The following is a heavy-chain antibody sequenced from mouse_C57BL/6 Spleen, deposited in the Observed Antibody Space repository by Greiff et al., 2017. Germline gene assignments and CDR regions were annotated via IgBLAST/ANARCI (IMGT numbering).Heavy chain of an antibody. Sequence: QVQLQQSGAELVKPGASVKISCKASGYAFSSYWMNWVKQRPGKGLEWIGQIYPGDGDTNYNGKFKGKATLTADKSSSTAYMRLRSLTSEDSAVYFCARDSYVSSYLALDYGGQGTPATVSS. J-gene: IGHJ4*01. D-gene: IGHD1-1*01. CDR3: ARDSYVSSYLALDY. CDR1: GYAFSSYW. CDR2: IYPGDGDT. V-gene: IGHV1-80*01.